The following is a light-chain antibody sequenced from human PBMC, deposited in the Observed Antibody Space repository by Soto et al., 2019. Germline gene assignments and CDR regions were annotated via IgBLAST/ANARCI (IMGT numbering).Light chain of an antibody. CDR2: EVS. CDR1: SSDVGDYNY. CDR3: SSYTSSRHYV. Sequence: QSVLTQPASVSGSPGQSITISCTGTSSDVGDYNYVSWYQQPPGKAPKLMIYEVSTRPSGVSNRFTGSKSGNTASLTISGLQAEDEADYYCSSYTSSRHYVFGTGTKVAVL. J-gene: IGLJ1*01. V-gene: IGLV2-14*01.